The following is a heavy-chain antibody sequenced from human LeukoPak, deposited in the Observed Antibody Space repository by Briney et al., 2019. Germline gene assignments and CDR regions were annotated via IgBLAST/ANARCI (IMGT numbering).Heavy chain of an antibody. J-gene: IGHJ4*02. CDR1: GFSFSSYS. CDR3: ARDGEMAMALGY. Sequence: HPGGSLRLSCAASGFSFSSYSMNWVRQAPGKGLEWVSYISSSSTIYYADSVKGRFTISRDNAENSLYLQMNSLRDGDTAVYYCARDGEMAMALGYWGQGTLVTVSS. CDR2: ISSSSTI. V-gene: IGHV3-48*02. D-gene: IGHD5-24*01.